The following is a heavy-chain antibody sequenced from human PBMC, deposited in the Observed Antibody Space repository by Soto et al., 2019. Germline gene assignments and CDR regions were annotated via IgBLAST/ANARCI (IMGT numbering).Heavy chain of an antibody. CDR1: GFTFSSYW. D-gene: IGHD6-13*01. CDR2: INSDGSST. CDR3: IAAAGTEFDY. V-gene: IGHV3-74*01. Sequence: GGSLRLSCAASGFTFSSYWTHWVRQAPGKGLVWVSRINSDGSSTSYADSVKGRFTIPRDNAKNTLYLQMNSLRAEDTAVYYCIAAAGTEFDYWGQGTLVTVSS. J-gene: IGHJ4*02.